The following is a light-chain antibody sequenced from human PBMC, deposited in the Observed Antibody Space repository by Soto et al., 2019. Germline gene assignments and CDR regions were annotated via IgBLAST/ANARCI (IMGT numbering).Light chain of an antibody. Sequence: EIVLTQSPATLSLSPGERATLSCRASQTVGTYLAWYQQKPGQAPRLLIYDAFKRATGIPARFSGSGSGTDFTLTISSLEPEDFAVYYCQQRSNWPLTFGGGTDVEI. V-gene: IGKV3-11*01. CDR2: DAF. CDR1: QTVGTY. CDR3: QQRSNWPLT. J-gene: IGKJ4*01.